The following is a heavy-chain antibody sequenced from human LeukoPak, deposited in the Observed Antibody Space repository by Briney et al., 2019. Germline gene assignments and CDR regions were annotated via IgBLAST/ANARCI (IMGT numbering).Heavy chain of an antibody. Sequence: SEPLFLTCTASGGSISSSSYYWGWIRQPPGKGLAWIGSIYYSGSTYYNPSLKSRVTISVDTSKNQFPLKLRSVTAADTAVYYCARGAVAGKFSYWGQGTLVTVSS. CDR1: GGSISSSSYY. CDR2: IYYSGST. V-gene: IGHV4-39*01. D-gene: IGHD6-19*01. J-gene: IGHJ4*02. CDR3: ARGAVAGKFSY.